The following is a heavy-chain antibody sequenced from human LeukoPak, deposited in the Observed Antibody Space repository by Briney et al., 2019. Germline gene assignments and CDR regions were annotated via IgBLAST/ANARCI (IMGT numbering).Heavy chain of an antibody. CDR2: ISSSSSTI. J-gene: IGHJ4*02. D-gene: IGHD3-22*01. V-gene: IGHV3-48*01. Sequence: GGSLRLSCAASGFTFSNAWMNWVRQAPGKGLEWVSYISSSSSTIYYADSVKGRFTISRDNAKNSLYLQMNSLRAEDMAVYYCARGSTYYDSSGQVPFDYWGQGTLVTVSS. CDR1: GFTFSNAW. CDR3: ARGSTYYDSSGQVPFDY.